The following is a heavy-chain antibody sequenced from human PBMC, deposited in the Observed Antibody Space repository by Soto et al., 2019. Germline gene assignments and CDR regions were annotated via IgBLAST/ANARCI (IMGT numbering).Heavy chain of an antibody. CDR3: ARAPRGYDFCSGYYTLDY. Sequence: QVQLVESGGGVVQPGRSLRLSCAASGFTFSSYGMHWVRQAPGKGLEWVAVIWYDGSNKYYADSVKGRFTISRDNSKNTLYLQMNSLRAEDTAVYYCARAPRGYDFCSGYYTLDYWGQGTLVTVSS. CDR1: GFTFSSYG. CDR2: IWYDGSNK. J-gene: IGHJ4*02. V-gene: IGHV3-33*01. D-gene: IGHD3-3*01.